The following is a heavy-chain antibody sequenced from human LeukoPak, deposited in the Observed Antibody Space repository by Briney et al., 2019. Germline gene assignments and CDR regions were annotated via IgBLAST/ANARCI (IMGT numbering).Heavy chain of an antibody. J-gene: IGHJ4*02. CDR3: ARRAYSGNYWTSFDY. D-gene: IGHD1-26*01. CDR2: IAWDDDK. CDR1: GFSLSTSGMR. V-gene: IGHV2-70*04. Sequence: SGPALVKPTQTLTLTCTFSGFSLSTSGMRVSWIRQPPGNAVEWISRIAWDDDKFYRTSLKTMLSISKDTSKNQVVLTMTNMDTVDTATYYFARRAYSGNYWTSFDYWGQGTLVTVSS.